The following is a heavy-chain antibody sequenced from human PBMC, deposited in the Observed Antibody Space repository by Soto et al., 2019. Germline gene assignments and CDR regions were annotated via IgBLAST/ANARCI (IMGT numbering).Heavy chain of an antibody. D-gene: IGHD3-10*01. V-gene: IGHV4-61*01. CDR2: IYYTGNP. J-gene: IGHJ5*02. CDR3: ARGSGGYYGSGTWFDH. CDR1: GGSVSSGSYY. Sequence: PSETLSLTCNVSGGSVSSGSYYWSGIRQPPGKGLEWIGYIYYTGNPDYNPSLESRVTISKDTSRNQFSLKLSSVTAADTAVYYCARGSGGYYGSGTWFDHWGQGTLVTVSS.